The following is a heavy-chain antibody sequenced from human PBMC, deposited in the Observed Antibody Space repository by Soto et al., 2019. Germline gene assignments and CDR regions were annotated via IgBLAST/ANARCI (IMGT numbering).Heavy chain of an antibody. CDR3: AKDMVVTRSVGGFDY. CDR1: GFTFSSYA. V-gene: IGHV3-23*01. D-gene: IGHD2-15*01. Sequence: EVQLLESGGGLVQPGGSLRLSCAASGFTFSSYAMSWVRQAPGKGLEWVSAISGSGGSTYYADSVKGRFTISRDNSKNPLYLQMNSLRAEDTAVYYCAKDMVVTRSVGGFDYWGQGTLVTVSS. CDR2: ISGSGGST. J-gene: IGHJ4*02.